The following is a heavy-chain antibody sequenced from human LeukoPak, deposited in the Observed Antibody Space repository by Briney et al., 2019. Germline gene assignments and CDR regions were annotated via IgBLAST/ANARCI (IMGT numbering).Heavy chain of an antibody. J-gene: IGHJ5*02. V-gene: IGHV4-38-2*02. CDR3: ARDTSEEYQLLYNWFDP. D-gene: IGHD2-2*02. CDR1: GGSISSGYY. CDR2: IYHSGST. Sequence: SETLSLTCTVSGGSISSGYYWGWIRQPPGKGLEWIGSIYHSGSTYYNPSLKSRVTISVDTSKNQFSLKLSSVTAADTAVYYCARDTSEEYQLLYNWFDPWGQGTLVTVSS.